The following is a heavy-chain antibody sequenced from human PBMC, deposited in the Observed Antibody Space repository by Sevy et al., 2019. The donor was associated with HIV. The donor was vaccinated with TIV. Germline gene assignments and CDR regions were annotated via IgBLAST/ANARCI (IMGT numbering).Heavy chain of an antibody. CDR1: GGSVSSGSYY. CDR2: IYYSGST. D-gene: IGHD4-17*01. J-gene: IGHJ4*02. CDR3: ARVMDYGDYQDDY. Sequence: SETLSLTCTVSGGSVSSGSYYWSWIRQPPGKGLEWIGYIYYSGSTNYNPSLKCRVTISVDTSKNQFSLKLSSVTAADTAVYYCARVMDYGDYQDDYWGQGTLVTVSS. V-gene: IGHV4-61*01.